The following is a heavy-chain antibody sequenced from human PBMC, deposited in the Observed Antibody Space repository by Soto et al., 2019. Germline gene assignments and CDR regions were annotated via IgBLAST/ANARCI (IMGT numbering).Heavy chain of an antibody. J-gene: IGHJ4*02. CDR2: ISYDGSNK. D-gene: IGHD1-26*01. V-gene: IGHV3-30*18. CDR1: GFTFSSYG. CDR3: AKDGPIVGPLSVPPDY. Sequence: QVQLVESGGGVVQPGRSLRLSCAASGFTFSSYGMHWVRQAPGKGLEWVAVISYDGSNKYYADSVKGRFTISRDNSKNTLYLLMNSLRAEDTAVYYCAKDGPIVGPLSVPPDYWGQGTLVTVSS.